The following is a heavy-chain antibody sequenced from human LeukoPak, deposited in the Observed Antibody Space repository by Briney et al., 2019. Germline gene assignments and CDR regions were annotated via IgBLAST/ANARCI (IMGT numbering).Heavy chain of an antibody. CDR3: ARRPNYYDSSGYVGAFDI. D-gene: IGHD3-22*01. J-gene: IGHJ3*02. Sequence: SVKVSCKTSGGTFSSYAISWVRQAPEQGLEWVGGIIPIFGTANYAQKFQGRVTITADESTSTAYMELSSLRSKDTAVYYCARRPNYYDSSGYVGAFDIWGQGTMVTVSS. V-gene: IGHV1-69*13. CDR1: GGTFSSYA. CDR2: IIPIFGTA.